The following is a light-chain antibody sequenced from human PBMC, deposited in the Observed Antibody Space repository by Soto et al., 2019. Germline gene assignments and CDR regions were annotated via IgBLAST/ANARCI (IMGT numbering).Light chain of an antibody. CDR3: QQRSNWLT. CDR2: DAS. Sequence: EIVLTQSPATLSLSPGERATRSCRASQSVSSYLAWYQQKPGQAPRLLIYDASNRATSIAARFSGSGSGTDFTLTISSLEPDDFAVYYCQQRSNWLTFGGGTKVEIK. CDR1: QSVSSY. V-gene: IGKV3-11*01. J-gene: IGKJ4*01.